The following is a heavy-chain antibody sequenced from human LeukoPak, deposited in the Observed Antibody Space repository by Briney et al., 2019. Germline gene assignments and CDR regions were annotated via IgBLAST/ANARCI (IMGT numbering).Heavy chain of an antibody. CDR3: ARDGWDSLTYNYYYYMDV. CDR2: IRYDGSNK. Sequence: GGSLRLSCAASGFTFSSYGMHWVRQAPGKGLEWVAFIRYDGSNKYYADSVKGRFTISRDESKNTVHLQMNSLRTEDTAVYSCARDGWDSLTYNYYYYMDVWGKGATVTVSS. J-gene: IGHJ6*03. V-gene: IGHV3-30*02. D-gene: IGHD1-26*01. CDR1: GFTFSSYG.